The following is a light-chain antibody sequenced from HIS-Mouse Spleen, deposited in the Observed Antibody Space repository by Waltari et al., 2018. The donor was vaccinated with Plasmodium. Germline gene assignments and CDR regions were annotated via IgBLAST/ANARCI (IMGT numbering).Light chain of an antibody. CDR1: QDISNY. J-gene: IGKJ2*01. CDR2: DAS. CDR3: QQYDNLPYT. V-gene: IGKV1-33*01. Sequence: DIQMTQSPSSLSASAGTRVTTTCQASQDISNYLNWYQQKPGKAPKLLIYDASNLETGVPSMFSGSGSGTDFTFTISSLQPEDIATYYCQQYDNLPYTFGQGTKLEIK.